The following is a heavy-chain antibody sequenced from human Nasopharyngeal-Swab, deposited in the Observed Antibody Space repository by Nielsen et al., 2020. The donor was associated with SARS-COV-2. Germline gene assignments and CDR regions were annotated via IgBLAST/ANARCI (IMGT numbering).Heavy chain of an antibody. CDR2: IYSGGST. CDR1: GLTVSSNY. J-gene: IGHJ6*02. Sequence: GESLKISCAASGLTVSSNYMSWVRQAPGKGLEWVSVIYSGGSTYYADSVKGRFTISRHNSKNTLYLQMNSLRAEDTAVYYCARVPYDILHFRGGMDVWGQGTTVTVPS. D-gene: IGHD3-9*01. V-gene: IGHV3-53*04. CDR3: ARVPYDILHFRGGMDV.